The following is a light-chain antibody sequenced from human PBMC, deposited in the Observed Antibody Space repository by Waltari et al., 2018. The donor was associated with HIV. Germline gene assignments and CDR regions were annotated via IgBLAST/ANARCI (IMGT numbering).Light chain of an antibody. Sequence: QSALTQPPSASGSPGQSVTLSCPGTNRDIGTYASVSWYQQHPGKAPKLVISEVTKRPSGVSDRFSGSKSGNTAFLTVSGLQAEDEADYYCSSFANRDGFYVLFGGGTRLTVL. V-gene: IGLV2-8*01. J-gene: IGLJ2*01. CDR3: SSFANRDGFYVL. CDR1: NRDIGTYAS. CDR2: EVT.